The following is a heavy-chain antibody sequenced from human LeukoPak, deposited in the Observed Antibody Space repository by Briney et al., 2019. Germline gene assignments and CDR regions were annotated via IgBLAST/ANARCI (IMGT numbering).Heavy chain of an antibody. J-gene: IGHJ6*03. CDR2: ISHGGTT. V-gene: IGHV4-59*08. Sequence: PSETLSLTCSVSGGSISSYYWSWIRLRPGKGLEWIGYISHGGTTNYNPSLKGRVTISVDTSKNQFSLKLSSVTAPDTAVYYCVRQTPCYGSGTYYFYYYVDVCGRGTTVTVSS. CDR3: VRQTPCYGSGTYYFYYYVDV. CDR1: GGSISSYY. D-gene: IGHD3-10*01.